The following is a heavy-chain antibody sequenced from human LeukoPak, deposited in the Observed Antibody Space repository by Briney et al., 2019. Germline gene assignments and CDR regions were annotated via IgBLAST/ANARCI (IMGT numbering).Heavy chain of an antibody. CDR1: GFTVSSNY. Sequence: GALRLSCAASGFTVSSNYMSWVRQAPGKGLEWVSVIYSGGSTYYADSVKGRFTISRDNSKNTLYLQMNSLRAEDTAVYYCAREEAPYDYIWGSYRSTGFDYWGQGTLVTVSS. D-gene: IGHD3-16*02. CDR2: IYSGGST. J-gene: IGHJ4*02. V-gene: IGHV3-53*01. CDR3: AREEAPYDYIWGSYRSTGFDY.